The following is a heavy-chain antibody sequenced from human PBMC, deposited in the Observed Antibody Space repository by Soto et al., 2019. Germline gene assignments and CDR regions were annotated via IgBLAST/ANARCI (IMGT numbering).Heavy chain of an antibody. CDR3: ARADYGDIVFEY. D-gene: IGHD4-17*01. Sequence: QITLKESGTTLVKPTQTLTLTCTFSGFSFITTGVGVGWVRQSPGKALEWLALIYWDDDKRYSPSLKSRLTITKDTSKNHVVLSMTNMDPVDTATYYCARADYGDIVFEYWGQGTLVTVSS. CDR2: IYWDDDK. V-gene: IGHV2-5*02. J-gene: IGHJ4*02. CDR1: GFSFITTGVG.